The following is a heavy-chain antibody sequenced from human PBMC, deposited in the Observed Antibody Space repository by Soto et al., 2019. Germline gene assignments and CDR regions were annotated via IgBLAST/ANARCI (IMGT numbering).Heavy chain of an antibody. CDR1: GGTFSSYT. J-gene: IGHJ5*02. CDR2: IIPILGIA. V-gene: IGHV1-69*02. CDR3: ARSSYSSGFGWFDP. Sequence: QVQLVQSGAEVKKPGSSVRVSCKASGGTFSSYTISWVRQAAGQGLVWMGRIIPILGIANYAQKFQGRVTITADKSTSTAYMELSSLRSEDTAVYYCARSSYSSGFGWFDPWGQGTLVTVSS. D-gene: IGHD3-22*01.